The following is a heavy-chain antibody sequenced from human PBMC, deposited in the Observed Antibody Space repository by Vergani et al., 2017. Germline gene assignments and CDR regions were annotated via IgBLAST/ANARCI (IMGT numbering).Heavy chain of an antibody. CDR1: GFTFDDYG. J-gene: IGHJ6*03. CDR3: ARSSGDSAFYYYYMDV. CDR2: INWNGGST. D-gene: IGHD4-17*01. V-gene: IGHV3-20*01. Sequence: EVQLVESGGGVVRPGGSLRLSCAASGFTFDDYGMSWVRQAPGKGLEWVSGINWNGGSTGYADSVKGRFTISRDNAKNSLYLQMNILRAEDTALYHCARSSGDSAFYYYYMDVWGKGTTVTVSS.